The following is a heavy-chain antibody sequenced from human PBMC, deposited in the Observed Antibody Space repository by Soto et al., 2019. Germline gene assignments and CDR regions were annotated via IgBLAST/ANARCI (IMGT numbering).Heavy chain of an antibody. CDR2: ISGSGGST. CDR1: GFTFSSYA. J-gene: IGHJ4*02. CDR3: AKVDIALMVYATGKFDY. V-gene: IGHV3-23*01. D-gene: IGHD2-8*01. Sequence: PGGSLRLSCAASGFTFSSYAMSWVRQAPGKGLEWVSAISGSGGSTYYADSVKGRFTISRDNSKNTLYLQMNSLRAEDTAVYYCAKVDIALMVYATGKFDYWGQGTLVTVSS.